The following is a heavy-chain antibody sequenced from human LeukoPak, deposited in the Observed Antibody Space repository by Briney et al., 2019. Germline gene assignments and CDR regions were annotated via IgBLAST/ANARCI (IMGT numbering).Heavy chain of an antibody. CDR3: ARDVKWFGELLGAFDI. CDR2: ISSSGSTI. V-gene: IGHV3-48*04. CDR1: GFTFSSYW. D-gene: IGHD3-10*01. J-gene: IGHJ3*02. Sequence: GGSLRLSCAASGFTFSSYWMSWVRQAPGKGLEWVSYISSSGSTIYYADSVKGRFTISRDNAKNSLYLQMNSLRAEDTAVYYCARDVKWFGELLGAFDIWGQGTMVTVSS.